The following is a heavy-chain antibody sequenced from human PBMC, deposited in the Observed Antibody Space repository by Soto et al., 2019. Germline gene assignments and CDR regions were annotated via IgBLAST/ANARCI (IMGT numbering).Heavy chain of an antibody. V-gene: IGHV3-30-3*01. Sequence: QVQLVESGGGVVQPGRSLRLSCAASGFTFSSYAMHWVRQAPGKGLEWVAVISYDGSNKYYADSVKGRCTISRDNAKNTLYVQMNRLRAEDTAVYYCARDHSGYLYFLSPYWGQGTLVTVSS. CDR1: GFTFSSYA. J-gene: IGHJ4*02. D-gene: IGHD3-22*01. CDR3: ARDHSGYLYFLSPY. CDR2: ISYDGSNK.